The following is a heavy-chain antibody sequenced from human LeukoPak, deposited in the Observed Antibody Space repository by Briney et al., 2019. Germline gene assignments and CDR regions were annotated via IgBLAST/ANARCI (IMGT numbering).Heavy chain of an antibody. D-gene: IGHD6-13*01. CDR1: GFTFSSYS. CDR2: ISSSSSYI. V-gene: IGHV3-21*01. J-gene: IGHJ3*02. CDR3: ASQSSSWYSWPSAFDI. Sequence: PGGSLRLSCAASGFTFSSYSMNWVRQAPGKGLEWVSSISSSSSYIYYADSVKGRFTISRDNAKNSLYLQMNSLRAEDTAVYYCASQSSSWYSWPSAFDIWGQGTMVTVSS.